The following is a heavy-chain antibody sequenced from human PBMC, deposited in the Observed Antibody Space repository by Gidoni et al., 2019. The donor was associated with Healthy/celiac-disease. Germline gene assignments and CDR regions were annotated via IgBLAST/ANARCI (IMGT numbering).Heavy chain of an antibody. CDR2: IGGSGGST. J-gene: IGHJ4*02. CDR3: AKLRGSSIAGLNFDY. V-gene: IGHV3-23*01. D-gene: IGHD6-6*01. Sequence: EVQLLESGGGLVQPGGSLRLSCAASGFTFSSYAMNWVRQAPGKGLEWVSGIGGSGGSTYYAESVKGRFTISRDNSKNTLYLQMSSLRAEDTAVYYCAKLRGSSIAGLNFDYWGQGTLVTVSS. CDR1: GFTFSSYA.